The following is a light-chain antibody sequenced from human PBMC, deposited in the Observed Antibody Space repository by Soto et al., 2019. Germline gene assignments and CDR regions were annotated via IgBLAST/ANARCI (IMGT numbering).Light chain of an antibody. CDR3: QQRSNWPPS. V-gene: IGKV3-11*01. CDR2: DAS. J-gene: IGKJ4*01. Sequence: ETVLTQSPPTLSLSPGEGATLSCRASQSVSKYLAWYQQKPGQAPRLLIYDASTRATGIPARFSGSGSGTDFTLTISSLEPEDFAVYYCQQRSNWPPSFGGVTKVEIK. CDR1: QSVSKY.